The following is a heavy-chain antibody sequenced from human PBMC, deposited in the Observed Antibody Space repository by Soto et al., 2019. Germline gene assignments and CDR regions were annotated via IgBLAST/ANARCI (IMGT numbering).Heavy chain of an antibody. CDR3: ARLYCGGGSCYSGDAFDV. D-gene: IGHD2-15*01. CDR1: GFTFSSYS. CDR2: ISTSSRTI. V-gene: IGHV3-48*01. Sequence: EMRLVESGGGLVQPGRSLRLSCATSGFTFSSYSMNWVRQAPGKGLEWVSHISTSSRTIYYADSVKGRFTISRDNAKNSLYLQMSSLRAEDTAVYHCARLYCGGGSCYSGDAFDVWGQETMVTVSS. J-gene: IGHJ3*01.